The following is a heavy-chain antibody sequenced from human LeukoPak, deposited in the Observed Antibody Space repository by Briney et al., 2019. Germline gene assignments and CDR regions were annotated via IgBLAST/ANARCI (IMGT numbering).Heavy chain of an antibody. CDR3: ARLQRITMAGPDYWCFDL. Sequence: PSETLSLTCTVSGDSISSYYWSWIRQPPEKGLEWIGYVYYSGSTNYNPSLKSRVTISVDTSKTQFSLKMNSVTAADTAVYYCARLQRITMAGPDYWCFDLWGRGTLVTVSP. V-gene: IGHV4-59*01. CDR2: VYYSGST. J-gene: IGHJ2*01. D-gene: IGHD3-10*01. CDR1: GDSISSYY.